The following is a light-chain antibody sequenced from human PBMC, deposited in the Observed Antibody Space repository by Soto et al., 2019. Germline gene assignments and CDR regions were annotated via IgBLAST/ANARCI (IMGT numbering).Light chain of an antibody. J-gene: IGKJ1*01. V-gene: IGKV3-20*01. CDR3: QLFSA. Sequence: EIVLTQSPGTLSLSPGERATLSCRASQSVSSNYLAWYQQKPGQAPRLLIYGTSSRATGIPDRFSGSGSGTDFTLTINRLEPEDFAVYYCQLFSAFGQGTKVEIK. CDR2: GTS. CDR1: QSVSSNY.